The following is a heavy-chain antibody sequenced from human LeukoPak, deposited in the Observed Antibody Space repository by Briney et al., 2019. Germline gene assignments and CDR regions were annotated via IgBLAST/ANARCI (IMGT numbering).Heavy chain of an antibody. V-gene: IGHV4-34*01. CDR1: GGSISSYY. D-gene: IGHD5-18*01. CDR2: INHSGST. J-gene: IGHJ4*02. Sequence: PSETLSLTCTVSGGSISSYYWSWIRQPPGKGLEWIGEINHSGSTNYNPSLKSRVTISVDTSKNQFSLKLSSVTAADTAVYYCARGSMRIQLWSPFDYWGQGTLVTVSS. CDR3: ARGSMRIQLWSPFDY.